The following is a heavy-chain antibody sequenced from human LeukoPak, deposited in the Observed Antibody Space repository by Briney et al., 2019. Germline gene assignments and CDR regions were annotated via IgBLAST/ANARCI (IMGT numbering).Heavy chain of an antibody. V-gene: IGHV3-23*01. CDR2: ISGSGGST. CDR1: GFTFSSYA. D-gene: IGHD2-8*01. CDR3: AKLKACINGVCYTGWFDP. Sequence: GGSLRLSCAASGFTFSSYAMSWVRQAPGKGLEWVSAISGSGGSTYYADSVKGRFTISRDNSKNTLYLQMNSLRAEDTAVYYCAKLKACINGVCYTGWFDPWGQGTLVTVSS. J-gene: IGHJ5*02.